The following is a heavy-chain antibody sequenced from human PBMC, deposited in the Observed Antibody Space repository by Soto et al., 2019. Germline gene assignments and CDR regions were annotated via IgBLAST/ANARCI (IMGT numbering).Heavy chain of an antibody. CDR1: GYNFNQYY. D-gene: IGHD4-17*01. V-gene: IGHV1-46*02. J-gene: IGHJ4*02. CDR3: ARGPDDSDVPRWDH. Sequence: QVQLVQSGPEVRKPGASVRLSCATAGYNFNQYYINWVRQAPGQGLEWMGIINLRGGTTEYAHKXXXXXXVXXXXSXXTAYXXLSSLRSEDTAVYFCARGPDDSDVPRWDHWGQGTLITVSS. CDR2: INLRGGTT.